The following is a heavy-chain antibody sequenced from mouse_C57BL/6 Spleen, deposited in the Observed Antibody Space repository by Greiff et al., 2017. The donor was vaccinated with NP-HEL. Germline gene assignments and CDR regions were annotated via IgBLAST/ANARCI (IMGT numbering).Heavy chain of an antibody. CDR2: IDPSDSET. D-gene: IGHD2-14*01. CDR1: GYTFTSYW. Sequence: VQLQQPGAELVRPGSSAKLSCKASGYTFTSYWMHWVKQRPIQGLEWIGNIDPSDSETHYNQKFKDKATLTVDKSSSTAYMQLSSLTSADSAVYYCAREGGTPFDYWGQGTTLTVSS. CDR3: AREGGTPFDY. J-gene: IGHJ2*01. V-gene: IGHV1-52*01.